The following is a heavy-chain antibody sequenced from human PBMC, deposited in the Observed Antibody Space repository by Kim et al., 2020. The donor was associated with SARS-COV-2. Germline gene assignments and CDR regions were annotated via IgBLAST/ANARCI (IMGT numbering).Heavy chain of an antibody. D-gene: IGHD3-22*01. Sequence: ASVKVSCKASGYTFTSYGISWVRQAPGQGLEWMGWISAYNGNTNYAQKLQGRVTMTTDTSTSTAYMELRSLRSDDTAVYYCARGIEDYYDSSGYLPWDAFDIWGQGTMVTVSS. CDR3: ARGIEDYYDSSGYLPWDAFDI. J-gene: IGHJ3*02. CDR2: ISAYNGNT. V-gene: IGHV1-18*04. CDR1: GYTFTSYG.